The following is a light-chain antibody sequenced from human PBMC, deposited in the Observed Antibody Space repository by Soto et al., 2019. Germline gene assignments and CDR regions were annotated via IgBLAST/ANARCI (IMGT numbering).Light chain of an antibody. V-gene: IGKV3-20*01. CDR1: QSFSSSY. Sequence: EIDLTQSPGTLSLSPGERATLSCRASQSFSSSYLAWYQQKPGQAPRLLIYETSSRATGIPDRFSGSGSQTDFTLTISRLEPEDFAVYYCQQYGTSPRTFGQGTKVDIK. J-gene: IGKJ1*01. CDR2: ETS. CDR3: QQYGTSPRT.